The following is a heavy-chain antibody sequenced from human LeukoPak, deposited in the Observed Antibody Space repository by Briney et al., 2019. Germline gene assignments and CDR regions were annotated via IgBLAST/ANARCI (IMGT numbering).Heavy chain of an antibody. V-gene: IGHV3-30*04. J-gene: IGHJ4*02. Sequence: PGGSLRLSCAASGFTFSSYAIHWVRQAPGKGLEWVAVISFDGSHKYYADSVKGRFTISRDNSKNTLYLQMNSLRAEDTAVYYCAKERRDGYNYGFDYWGQGTLVTVSS. CDR2: ISFDGSHK. CDR3: AKERRDGYNYGFDY. D-gene: IGHD5-24*01. CDR1: GFTFSSYA.